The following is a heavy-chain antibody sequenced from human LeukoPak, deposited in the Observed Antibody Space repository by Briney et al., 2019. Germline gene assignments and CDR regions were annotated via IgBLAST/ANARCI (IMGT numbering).Heavy chain of an antibody. CDR3: ARVNYGSGSYTYYFDY. Sequence: GGSLRLSRAASGFTFDDYGMSWVRQAPGKGLEWVSGINWNGGSTGYADSVKGRFTISRDNAKNSLYLQMNSLRAEDTALYYCARVNYGSGSYTYYFDYWGQGTLVTVSS. J-gene: IGHJ4*02. CDR2: INWNGGST. V-gene: IGHV3-20*04. D-gene: IGHD3-10*01. CDR1: GFTFDDYG.